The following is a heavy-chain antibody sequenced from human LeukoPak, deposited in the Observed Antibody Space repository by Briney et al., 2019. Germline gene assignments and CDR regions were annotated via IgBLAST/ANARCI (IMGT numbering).Heavy chain of an antibody. V-gene: IGHV1-2*02. Sequence: ASVKVSCKASGYTFTGYYMHWVRQAPGQGLEWMGWINPNSGGTNYAQKFQGRVTMTRDTSISTAYMELSRLRSDDTAVYYCARVQGPHGWYNWFDPWGQGTLVTVSS. CDR2: INPNSGGT. CDR3: ARVQGPHGWYNWFDP. J-gene: IGHJ5*02. D-gene: IGHD2-15*01. CDR1: GYTFTGYY.